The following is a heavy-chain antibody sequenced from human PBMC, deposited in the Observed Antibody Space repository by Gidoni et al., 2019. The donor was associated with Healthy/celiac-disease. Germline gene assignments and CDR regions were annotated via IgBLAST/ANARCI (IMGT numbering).Heavy chain of an antibody. CDR2: INHSGST. J-gene: IGHJ4*02. D-gene: IGHD6-6*01. Sequence: QVQLQQWGAGLLKPSETLSLTCAVYGGSFSGYYWSWIRQPPGKGLEWIGEINHSGSTNYNPSLKSRVTISVDTSKNQFSLKLSSVTAADTAVYYCARGPRSIAARHYDYWGQGTLVTVSS. V-gene: IGHV4-34*01. CDR1: GGSFSGYY. CDR3: ARGPRSIAARHYDY.